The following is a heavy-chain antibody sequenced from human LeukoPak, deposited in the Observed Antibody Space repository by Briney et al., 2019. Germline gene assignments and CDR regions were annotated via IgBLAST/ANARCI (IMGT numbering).Heavy chain of an antibody. D-gene: IGHD1-26*01. V-gene: IGHV1-69*05. CDR2: IIPIFGRA. CDR3: ARVFARSGEISGSHFYY. CDR1: GGTFSSYA. J-gene: IGHJ4*02. Sequence: ASVKVSCKASGGTFSSYAINWVRQAPGQGPEWMGGIIPIFGRANYAQKFQGRVTMTTDESTSTAYMELSSLRSEDTAVYYCARVFARSGEISGSHFYYWGQGTLVTVSS.